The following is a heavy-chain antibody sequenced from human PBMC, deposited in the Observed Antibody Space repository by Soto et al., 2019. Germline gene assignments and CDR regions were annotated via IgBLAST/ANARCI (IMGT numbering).Heavy chain of an antibody. J-gene: IGHJ6*02. Sequence: QVQLQESGPGLVKPSQTLSLTCTVSGGSISSGDYYWSWIRQPPGKGLEWIGYIYYSGSTYYTPSLKSRVTIPVDTSKNQFSLKLSSVTAADTAVYYCARDPIGSWFGETFHGMDVWGQGTTVTVSS. CDR1: GGSISSGDYY. CDR2: IYYSGST. CDR3: ARDPIGSWFGETFHGMDV. V-gene: IGHV4-30-4*01. D-gene: IGHD3-10*01.